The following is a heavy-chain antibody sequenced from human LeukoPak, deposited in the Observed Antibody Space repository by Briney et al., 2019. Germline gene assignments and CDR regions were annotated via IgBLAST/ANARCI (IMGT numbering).Heavy chain of an antibody. CDR3: AKDYYGSGSYSYYGMDD. D-gene: IGHD3-10*01. V-gene: IGHV3-11*01. CDR2: ISSSGSTI. J-gene: IGHJ6*02. CDR1: GFTFSDYY. Sequence: GGSLRLSCAASGFTFSDYYMSWIRQAPGKGLEWVSYISSSGSTIYYADSVKGRFTISRDNAKNSLYLQMNSLRAEDTAVYYCAKDYYGSGSYSYYGMDDWGQGTTVTVSS.